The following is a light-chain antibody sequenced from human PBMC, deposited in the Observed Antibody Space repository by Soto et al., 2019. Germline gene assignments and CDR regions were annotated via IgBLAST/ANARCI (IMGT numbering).Light chain of an antibody. Sequence: EIVLTQSPATLSLSPGGRATLSCRASQSVSLSLAWYPQIPGQAPRLLIYGASTRATGIPARFSGSGSGTDFTLTISSLEPEDFAVYYCQQRSNWPPITFGQGTRLEIK. CDR3: QQRSNWPPIT. V-gene: IGKV3-11*01. CDR1: QSVSLS. J-gene: IGKJ5*01. CDR2: GAS.